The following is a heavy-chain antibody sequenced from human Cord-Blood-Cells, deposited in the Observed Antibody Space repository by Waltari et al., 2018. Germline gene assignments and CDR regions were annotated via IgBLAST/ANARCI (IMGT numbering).Heavy chain of an antibody. CDR3: ARTITGSLPFDY. Sequence: QVSLRDSGPALVTSTPTLTPTCTSSGFSLTTTGLYARGLRQPPGKALEWLARIDWDDDKYYSTSLKTRLTISKDTSKNQVVLTMTNMDPVDTATYYCARTITGSLPFDYWGQGTLVTVSS. CDR1: GFSLTTTGLY. D-gene: IGHD1-20*01. J-gene: IGHJ4*02. V-gene: IGHV2-70*15. CDR2: IDWDDDK.